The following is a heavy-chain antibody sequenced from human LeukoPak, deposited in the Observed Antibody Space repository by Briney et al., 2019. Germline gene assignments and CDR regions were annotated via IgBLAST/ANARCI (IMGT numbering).Heavy chain of an antibody. CDR3: AKHPFGVFDY. CDR1: GFTFSSYW. Sequence: GGSLRLSCAASGFTFSSYWMTWFRQAPGKGLEWVANIKEDGSEKYYVDSVKGRFTISRDNAKNSLYLQMNSLRAEDTAVYYCAKHPFGVFDYWGQGTLVTFSS. J-gene: IGHJ4*02. D-gene: IGHD2-8*01. V-gene: IGHV3-7*01. CDR2: IKEDGSEK.